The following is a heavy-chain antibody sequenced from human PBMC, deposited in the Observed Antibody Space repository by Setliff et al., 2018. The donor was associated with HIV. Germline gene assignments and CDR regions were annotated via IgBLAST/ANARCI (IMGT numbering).Heavy chain of an antibody. CDR2: INHSGST. V-gene: IGHV4-34*01. CDR1: GGSFSGYY. D-gene: IGHD3-10*01. CDR3: ARGREVMTTAPYWYFDL. Sequence: PSETLSLTCAVYGGSFSGYYWSWIRQPPGKGLEWIGYINHSGSTNYNPSLKSRATTSVDTSKNQFSLKLNTVTAADTAVYYCARGREVMTTAPYWYFDLWGRGTLVTVSS. J-gene: IGHJ2*01.